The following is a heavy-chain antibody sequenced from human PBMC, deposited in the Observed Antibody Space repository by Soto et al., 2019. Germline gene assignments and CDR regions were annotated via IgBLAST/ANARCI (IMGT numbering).Heavy chain of an antibody. Sequence: GGSLRLSCAASGFTFSSYWMSWVRQAPGKGLEWVANIKQDGSEKYYVDSVKGRFTISRDNAKNSLYLQMNSLRAEDTAVYYCARDHQQLVAIRGAFDIWGQGTMVTVSS. CDR1: GFTFSSYW. D-gene: IGHD6-13*01. CDR3: ARDHQQLVAIRGAFDI. J-gene: IGHJ3*02. V-gene: IGHV3-7*01. CDR2: IKQDGSEK.